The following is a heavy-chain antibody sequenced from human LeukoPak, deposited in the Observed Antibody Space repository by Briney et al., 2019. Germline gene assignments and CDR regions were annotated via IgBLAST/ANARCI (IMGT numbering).Heavy chain of an antibody. V-gene: IGHV3-48*02. Sequence: GGSLRLSCAASGFTFSNTWLNWVRQAPGKGLEWISSISSTGSTIYYADSVKGRFTISRDNAKNSLYLQMNSLRDEDTALYYCAKSLVSDSWGQGTLVTVSS. J-gene: IGHJ4*02. CDR2: ISSTGSTI. CDR3: AKSLVSDS. CDR1: GFTFSNTW. D-gene: IGHD3-16*01.